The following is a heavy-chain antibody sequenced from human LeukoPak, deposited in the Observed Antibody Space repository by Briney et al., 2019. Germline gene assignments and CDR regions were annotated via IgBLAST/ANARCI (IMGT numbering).Heavy chain of an antibody. D-gene: IGHD6-13*01. CDR1: GFTFSSYG. CDR2: ISSSSSYI. CDR3: ARDWGSSWGFDY. J-gene: IGHJ4*02. V-gene: IGHV3-21*01. Sequence: PGGSLRLSCAASGFTFSSYGMNWDRQAPGKGLEWVSSISSSSSYIYYADSVKGRFTISRDNAKNSLYLQMNSLRAEDTAVYYCARDWGSSWGFDYWGQGTLVTVSS.